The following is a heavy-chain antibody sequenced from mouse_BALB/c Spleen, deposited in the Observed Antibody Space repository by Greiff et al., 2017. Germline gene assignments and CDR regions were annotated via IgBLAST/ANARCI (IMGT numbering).Heavy chain of an antibody. D-gene: IGHD1-1*01. J-gene: IGHJ2*01. Sequence: EVQLQQSGAELVKPGASVKLSCTASGFNIKDTYMHWVKQRPEQGLEWIGRIDPANGNTKYDPKFQGKATITADTSSNTAYLQLSSLTSEDTAVYYCAFYYYGSSSYYFDYWGQGTTLTVSS. CDR1: GFNIKDTY. V-gene: IGHV14-3*02. CDR2: IDPANGNT. CDR3: AFYYYGSSSYYFDY.